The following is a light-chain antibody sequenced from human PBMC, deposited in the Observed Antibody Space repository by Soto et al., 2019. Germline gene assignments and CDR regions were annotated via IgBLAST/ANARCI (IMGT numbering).Light chain of an antibody. J-gene: IGKJ5*01. Sequence: EIVMTQSPATLSVYPGERATLSCRASQSVSIKLAWYQQKPGQAPRLLIYDTSTRATGIPARFSGSGSGTEFTLTISSLQSEDFAVYYCQQYNNWPPITFGQGRLPEIK. V-gene: IGKV3-15*01. CDR3: QQYNNWPPIT. CDR1: QSVSIK. CDR2: DTS.